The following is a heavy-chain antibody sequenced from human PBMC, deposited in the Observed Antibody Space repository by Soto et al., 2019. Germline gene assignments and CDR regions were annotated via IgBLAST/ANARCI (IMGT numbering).Heavy chain of an antibody. Sequence: SLTCGVSGGTVASSHWWSWVRQSPGGGLEWIGDVYHTGDTNLNPSLQSRVTISVDKSNNQFSLRLNSLTAADTAVYFCAREIVTAGGNNYFDPWGPGTLVTVSS. CDR3: AREIVTAGGNNYFDP. CDR2: VYHTGDT. CDR1: GGTVASSHW. D-gene: IGHD2-21*02. J-gene: IGHJ5*02. V-gene: IGHV4-4*01.